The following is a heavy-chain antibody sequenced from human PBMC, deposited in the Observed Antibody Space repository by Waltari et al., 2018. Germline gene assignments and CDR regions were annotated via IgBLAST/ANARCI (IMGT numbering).Heavy chain of an antibody. CDR2: ISYSGTT. J-gene: IGHJ3*02. V-gene: IGHV4-30-4*08. CDR3: ARVDTIFGVVPHADAFDI. D-gene: IGHD3-3*01. Sequence: QVHLQESGPGLAKPSQTLSLTCSVSGASINSGDYYWSWIRQPPGKGLEWIGYISYSGTTYSTPSLKSRVSISLDTAKNDFSLEVRSVTAADTAMYYCARVDTIFGVVPHADAFDIWGQGTMVTVAS. CDR1: GASINSGDYY.